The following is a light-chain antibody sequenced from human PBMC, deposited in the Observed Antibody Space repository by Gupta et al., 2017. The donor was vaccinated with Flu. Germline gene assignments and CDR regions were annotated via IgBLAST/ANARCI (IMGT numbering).Light chain of an antibody. CDR3: QQTYNIPPWT. Sequence: DTQMTQSPSSLSASVGDRVTMTCRASQSIDTYLNWYQQKPGKAPNLLIQNASNLETGVPSRFSGSGSGIDFSLSISSLQLDDFATYYCQQTYNIPPWTFGQGTKVEFK. V-gene: IGKV1-39*01. CDR2: NAS. CDR1: QSIDTY. J-gene: IGKJ1*01.